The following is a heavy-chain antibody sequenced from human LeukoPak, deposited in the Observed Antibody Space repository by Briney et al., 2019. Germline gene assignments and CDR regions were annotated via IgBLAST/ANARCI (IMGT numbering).Heavy chain of an antibody. J-gene: IGHJ4*02. CDR1: GFTFNKYW. CDR2: IKQDGSEK. CDR3: ARDSEIVATSFDY. Sequence: GGSLRLSCAASGFTFNKYWMTWVRQAPGKGLEWVANIKQDGSEKYYVDSVKGRFTISRDNAKNSLFLQMNSLRAGDTAVYYCARDSEIVATSFDYWGQGTLVTVSS. D-gene: IGHD5-12*01. V-gene: IGHV3-7*01.